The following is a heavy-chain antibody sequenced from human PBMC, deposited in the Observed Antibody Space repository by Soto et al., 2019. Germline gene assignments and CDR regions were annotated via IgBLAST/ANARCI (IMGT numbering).Heavy chain of an antibody. V-gene: IGHV3-23*01. D-gene: IGHD2-15*01. CDR3: AKARMNHNSVWDPFDI. J-gene: IGHJ3*02. CDR1: GLTFGIDA. Sequence: GGSGRLSCGASGLTFGIDAMSWVLQAPGNGLEWVSVIGGDGDDTNYADSVKGRFIISRDNSKSTLSLHMNGLRVEETAVYYCAKARMNHNSVWDPFDIWRQGTMVTVSS. CDR2: IGGDGDDT.